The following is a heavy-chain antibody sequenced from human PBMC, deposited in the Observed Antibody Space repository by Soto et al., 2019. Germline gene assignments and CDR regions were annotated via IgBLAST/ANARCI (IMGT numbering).Heavy chain of an antibody. J-gene: IGHJ6*02. CDR3: ARSGYGDYYYYDMDV. CDR1: GYTFTSYG. V-gene: IGHV1-69*04. CDR2: IIPILGIA. D-gene: IGHD6-25*01. Sequence: SVKVSCKASGYTFTSYGISWVRQAPGQGLEWMGRIIPILGIANYAQKFQGRVTITADKSTSTAYMELSSLRSEDTAVYYCARSGYGDYYYYDMDVWGQGTTVTVYS.